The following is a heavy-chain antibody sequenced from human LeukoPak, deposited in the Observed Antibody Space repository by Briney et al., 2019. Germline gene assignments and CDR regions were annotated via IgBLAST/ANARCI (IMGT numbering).Heavy chain of an antibody. CDR2: IKSKTDGGTT. V-gene: IGHV3-15*01. CDR3: TRPQGIAAAGSDY. CDR1: GFTFSSYW. J-gene: IGHJ4*02. D-gene: IGHD6-13*01. Sequence: GGSLRLSCAASGFTFSSYWMSWVRKAPGKGLEWVGRIKSKTDGGTTDYAAPVKGRFTISRDDSKNTLYLQMNSLKTEDTAVYYCTRPQGIAAAGSDYWGQGTLVTVSS.